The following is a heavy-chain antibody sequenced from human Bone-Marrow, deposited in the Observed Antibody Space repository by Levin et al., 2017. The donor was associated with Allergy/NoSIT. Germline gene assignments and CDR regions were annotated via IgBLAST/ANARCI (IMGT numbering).Heavy chain of an antibody. CDR1: GYTFTSYD. Sequence: ASVKVSCKASGYTFTSYDINWVRQATGQGLEWMGWMNPNSGNTGYAQKFQGRVTMTRNTSISTAYMELSSLRSEDTAVYYCARVAGDSSSWLHYYYYGMDVWGQGTTVTVSS. V-gene: IGHV1-8*01. CDR2: MNPNSGNT. CDR3: ARVAGDSSSWLHYYYYGMDV. D-gene: IGHD6-13*01. J-gene: IGHJ6*02.